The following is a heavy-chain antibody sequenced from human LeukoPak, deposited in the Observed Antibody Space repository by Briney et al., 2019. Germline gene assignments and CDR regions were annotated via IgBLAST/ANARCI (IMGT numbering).Heavy chain of an antibody. J-gene: IGHJ4*02. V-gene: IGHV3-48*01. D-gene: IGHD3-10*01. CDR3: ARDPIGSGL. CDR1: GFTLSSYS. Sequence: PGGSLRLSCAASGFTLSSYSMNWVRQAPGKGLEWVSYISSGSSSIYYADSVKGRFTISRDNVKNSLYLQMNSLRAEDTAVYYCARDPIGSGLWGQGTLVTVSS. CDR2: ISSGSSSI.